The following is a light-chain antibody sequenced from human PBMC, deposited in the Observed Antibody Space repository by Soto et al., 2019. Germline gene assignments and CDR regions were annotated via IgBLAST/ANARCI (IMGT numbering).Light chain of an antibody. CDR2: EVN. J-gene: IGLJ1*01. V-gene: IGLV2-18*01. Sequence: QSALTQPPSVSGSPGQSVTISRTGTSSDVGSYNRLSWYQQPPGTAPKLIMYEVNTRPSGVPDRFSGSKSGSTASLTISGLQAEDEADYYCSLFISGSTYVFGTGTRSPS. CDR1: SSDVGSYNR. CDR3: SLFISGSTYV.